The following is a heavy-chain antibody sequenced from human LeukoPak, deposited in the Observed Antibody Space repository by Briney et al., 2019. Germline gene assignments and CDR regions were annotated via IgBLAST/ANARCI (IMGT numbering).Heavy chain of an antibody. D-gene: IGHD3-22*01. V-gene: IGHV3-7*01. CDR2: IKQDGSEK. J-gene: IGHJ4*02. CDR1: GFTFSNYW. CDR3: ARDRSRDSSDY. Sequence: TGGSLRLSCAASGFTFSNYWMSWVRQAPGKGLEWVANIKQDGSEKYYIDSVKGRFTISRDNSKNTLYLQMNSLRAEDTAVYYCARDRSRDSSDYWGQGTLVTVSS.